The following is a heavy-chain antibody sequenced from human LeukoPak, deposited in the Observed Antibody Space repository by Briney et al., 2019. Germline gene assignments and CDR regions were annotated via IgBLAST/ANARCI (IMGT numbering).Heavy chain of an antibody. V-gene: IGHV3-33*08. CDR3: ARDYCSSTSCLFDY. CDR1: GFTFSSYW. J-gene: IGHJ4*02. CDR2: IWNNGNNR. D-gene: IGHD2-2*01. Sequence: GGSLRLSCAASGFTFSSYWMNWARQAPGKGLEWVAVIWNNGNNRYADSVRGRFTISRDDSKNTLYLQMNSLRAEDTAVYYCARDYCSSTSCLFDYWGQGTLVTVSS.